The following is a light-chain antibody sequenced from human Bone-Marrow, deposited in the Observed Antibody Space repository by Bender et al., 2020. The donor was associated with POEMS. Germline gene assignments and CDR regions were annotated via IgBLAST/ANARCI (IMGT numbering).Light chain of an antibody. V-gene: IGLV1-40*01. CDR2: YND. CDR3: QSYDNSLGGWV. J-gene: IGLJ3*02. CDR1: SSNTGSGYD. Sequence: QSVLTQPPSVSGAPGQRVTISCTGSSSNTGSGYDINWYQHLPGTAPKLVIYYNDQRPSGVPDRFSGSKSGTSASLAITGLQAEDEGDYYCQSYDNSLGGWVFGGGTKLTVL.